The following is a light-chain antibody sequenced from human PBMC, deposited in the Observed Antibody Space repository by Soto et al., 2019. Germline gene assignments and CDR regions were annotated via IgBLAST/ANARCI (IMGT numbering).Light chain of an antibody. J-gene: IGKJ1*01. Sequence: EIVMTQSLAALSVSPGERVTLSCMASQSVSSDLAWYQQKVGQAPRLLMYAVSTRATGIPGRFSGSGSGTDFTLTISSLQSEDFAVYYCQQYNNWPRTFGQGTKVDIK. CDR2: AVS. CDR3: QQYNNWPRT. CDR1: QSVSSD. V-gene: IGKV3-15*01.